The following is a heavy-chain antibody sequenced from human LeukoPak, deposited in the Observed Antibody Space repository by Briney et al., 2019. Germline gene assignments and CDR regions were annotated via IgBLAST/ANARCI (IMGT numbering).Heavy chain of an antibody. Sequence: GGSLRPSCEASGFTFGKYAMNWVRQAPGKGLEWVSAITSGGTTYYADSVKGRFTVSSDDSKNKLYVQMSSLRAEDTAVYYCARDQLSSTYFHYYGMDVWGQGTTVTVSS. J-gene: IGHJ6*02. V-gene: IGHV3-23*01. CDR3: ARDQLSSTYFHYYGMDV. D-gene: IGHD6-13*01. CDR2: ITSGGTT. CDR1: GFTFGKYA.